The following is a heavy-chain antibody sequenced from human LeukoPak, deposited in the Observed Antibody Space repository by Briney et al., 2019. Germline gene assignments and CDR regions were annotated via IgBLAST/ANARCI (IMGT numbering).Heavy chain of an antibody. J-gene: IGHJ4*02. CDR1: GGSIRSGSYY. CDR3: ARVTGYMIEDYFDY. V-gene: IGHV4-61*01. CDR2: IYYSGST. D-gene: IGHD3-22*01. Sequence: SETLSLTCTVSGGSIRSGSYYWSWIRQSPGKGLEWIGHIYYSGSTNYKPSLKSRVTISVETSKNQFSLKLRSVTAADTAVYYCARVTGYMIEDYFDYWGQGTLVTVSS.